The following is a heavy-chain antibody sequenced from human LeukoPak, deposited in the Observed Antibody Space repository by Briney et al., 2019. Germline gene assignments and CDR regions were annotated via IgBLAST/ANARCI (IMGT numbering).Heavy chain of an antibody. V-gene: IGHV4-4*07. CDR3: AREWWGYCSSTSCYGAYYYYYMDV. J-gene: IGHJ6*03. D-gene: IGHD2-2*01. CDR1: GGSISSYY. Sequence: SETLSLTCTVSGGSISSYYWSWIRQPAGKGLEWIGRIYTSGSTNYNPSLKSRVTMSVDTSKNQFSLKLSSVTAADTAVHYCAREWWGYCSSTSCYGAYYYYYMDVWGKGTTVTVSS. CDR2: IYTSGST.